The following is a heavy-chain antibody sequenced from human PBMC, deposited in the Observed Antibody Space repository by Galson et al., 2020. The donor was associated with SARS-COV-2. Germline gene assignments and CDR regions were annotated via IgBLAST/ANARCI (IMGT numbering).Heavy chain of an antibody. CDR1: GFSFTNAW. CDR2: IKSQTDDATT. J-gene: IGHJ4*02. D-gene: IGHD4-17*01. CDR3: TTDPYGGSDETRFIDY. V-gene: IGHV3-15*01. Sequence: GGSLRLSCVASGFSFTNAWMSWVRQAPGKGLEWVGRIKSQTDDATTDFAAPVKDRFIISRDDSKNRMYLQMNSLKTEDTAVYYCTTDPYGGSDETRFIDYWGPGTLVTVSS.